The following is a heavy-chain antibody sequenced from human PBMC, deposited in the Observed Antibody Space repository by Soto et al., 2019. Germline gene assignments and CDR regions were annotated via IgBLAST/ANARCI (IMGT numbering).Heavy chain of an antibody. V-gene: IGHV4-39*01. Sequence: SETLSLTCTVSGGSISSSSYYWGWIRQPPGKGLEWIGSIYYSGSTYYNPSLKSRVTISVDTSKNQFSLKLSSVTAADTAVYYCARRSLDILTGYGDFDYWGQGKLVTVS. CDR1: GGSISSSSYY. CDR3: ARRSLDILTGYGDFDY. D-gene: IGHD3-9*01. J-gene: IGHJ4*02. CDR2: IYYSGST.